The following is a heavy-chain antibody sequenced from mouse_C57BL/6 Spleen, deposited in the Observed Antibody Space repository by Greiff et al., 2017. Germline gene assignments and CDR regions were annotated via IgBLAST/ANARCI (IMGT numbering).Heavy chain of an antibody. J-gene: IGHJ4*01. Sequence: ESGAELARPGASVKLSCKASGYTFTSYGISWVKQRTGQGLEWIGEIYPRSGNTYYNEKFKGKATLTADKSSSTAYMELRSLTSEDSAVYFCARLGTSYSNYVAMDYWGQGTSVTVSS. V-gene: IGHV1-81*01. CDR2: IYPRSGNT. D-gene: IGHD2-5*01. CDR1: GYTFTSYG. CDR3: ARLGTSYSNYVAMDY.